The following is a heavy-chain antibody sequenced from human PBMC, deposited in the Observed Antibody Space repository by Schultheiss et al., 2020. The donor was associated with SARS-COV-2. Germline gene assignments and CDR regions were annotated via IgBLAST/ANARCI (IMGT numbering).Heavy chain of an antibody. CDR1: GYSISSGYY. CDR2: IYHSGST. CDR3: ARMKAATADY. V-gene: IGHV4-38-2*01. D-gene: IGHD2-15*01. J-gene: IGHJ4*02. Sequence: GSLRLSCAVSGYSISSGYYWGWIRQPPGKGLEWIGEIYHSGSTNYNPSLKSRVTISVDTSKNQFSLKLSSVTAADTAVYYCARMKAATADYWGQGTLVTVAS.